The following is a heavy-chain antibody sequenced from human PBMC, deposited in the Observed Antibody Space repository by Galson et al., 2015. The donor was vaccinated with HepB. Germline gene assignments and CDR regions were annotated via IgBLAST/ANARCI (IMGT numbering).Heavy chain of an antibody. J-gene: IGHJ6*03. CDR1: GFIFSSYW. V-gene: IGHV3-7*01. D-gene: IGHD2-2*01. CDR3: AREGVPAVIRDYYYYMDV. Sequence: SLRLSCAASGFIFSSYWMSWVRQAPGKGLEWVANIKQDGSEKYYVDSVKGRFTISRDNAKNSLYLQMNSLRAEDTAVYYCAREGVPAVIRDYYYYMDVWGKGTTVTVSS. CDR2: IKQDGSEK.